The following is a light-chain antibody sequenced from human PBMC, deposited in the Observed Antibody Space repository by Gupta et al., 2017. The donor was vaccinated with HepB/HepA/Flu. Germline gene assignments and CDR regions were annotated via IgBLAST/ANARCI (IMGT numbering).Light chain of an antibody. CDR2: QDS. CDR1: KLGDKY. V-gene: IGLV3-1*01. Sequence: SSELTQPPSVSVSPGQTASITCSGDKLGDKYACWYQQKPGQSPVLVIYQDSKRPSGIPERFSGYNSGNTATLTISGTQAMDEDDYYCQAWDSSTGVFGGGTKLTVL. J-gene: IGLJ2*01. CDR3: QAWDSSTGV.